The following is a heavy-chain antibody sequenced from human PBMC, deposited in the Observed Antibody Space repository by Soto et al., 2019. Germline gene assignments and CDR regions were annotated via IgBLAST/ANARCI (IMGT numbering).Heavy chain of an antibody. CDR2: ISHTGKT. CDR1: GWSGLKYY. D-gene: IGHD1-1*01. V-gene: IGHV4-59*02. Sequence: SGTLSLTCIVFGWSGLKYYWTWIHQTPGRGVEWIGEISHTGKTNYNTSLESRVTIAVDLSENQFSLKLRSVTDADSALYFCARETWNTHGRHFRLEPWGQGTLVTVSS. J-gene: IGHJ5*02. CDR3: ARETWNTHGRHFRLEP.